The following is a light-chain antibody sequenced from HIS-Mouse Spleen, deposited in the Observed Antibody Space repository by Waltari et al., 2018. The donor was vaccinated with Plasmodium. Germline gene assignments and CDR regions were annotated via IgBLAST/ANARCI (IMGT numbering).Light chain of an antibody. Sequence: DIQMTQFSSSLSASVGDSITITCRASQIISSYLNWYQQKPGKAPKLLIYAASSLHSGVPSRCSGSGSGTDFTLTISSLQPEDFATYYCQQSYSTPWTFGQGTKVEIK. CDR3: QQSYSTPWT. CDR2: AAS. V-gene: IGKV1-39*01. J-gene: IGKJ1*01. CDR1: QIISSY.